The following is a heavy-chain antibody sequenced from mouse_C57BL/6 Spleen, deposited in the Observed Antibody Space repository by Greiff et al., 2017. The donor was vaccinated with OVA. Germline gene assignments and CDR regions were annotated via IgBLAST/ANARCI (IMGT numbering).Heavy chain of an antibody. CDR3: AGYYYGYAMDY. Sequence: EVQVVESEGGLVQPGSSMKLSCTASGFTFSDYYMAWVRQVPEKGLEWVANINYDGSSTYYLDSLKSRFIISRDNAKNILYLQMSSLKSEYTATYYCAGYYYGYAMDYWGQGTSVTVSS. J-gene: IGHJ4*01. CDR2: INYDGSST. D-gene: IGHD1-1*01. CDR1: GFTFSDYY. V-gene: IGHV5-16*01.